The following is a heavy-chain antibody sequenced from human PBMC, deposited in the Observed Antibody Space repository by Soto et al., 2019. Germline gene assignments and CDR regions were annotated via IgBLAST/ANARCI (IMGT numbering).Heavy chain of an antibody. D-gene: IGHD6-13*01. Sequence: QAGGSLRLSCAASGFTVSSNYMSWVRQAPGKGLEWVSVIYSGGSTYYADSVKGRFTISRDNSKNTLYLQMNSLRAEDTAVYYCARDLVAAATLDYYYPPDFTNDYGMDVWGQGTTVTVSS. CDR2: IYSGGST. V-gene: IGHV3-53*01. CDR3: ARDLVAAATLDYYYPPDFTNDYGMDV. CDR1: GFTVSSNY. J-gene: IGHJ6*02.